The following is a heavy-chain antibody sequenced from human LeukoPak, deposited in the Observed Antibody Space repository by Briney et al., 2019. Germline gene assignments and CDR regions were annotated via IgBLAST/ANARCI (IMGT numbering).Heavy chain of an antibody. CDR1: GFTFSDYS. D-gene: IGHD1-1*01. Sequence: GGSLRLSCAASGFTFSDYSMNWVRQAPGKGLEWISYIGISSGNTKYADSVKGRFTISGDNAKNSLYLQMNSLRVEDTAVYYCARAHNYAFDNWGQGTLVTVSS. CDR3: ARAHNYAFDN. V-gene: IGHV3-48*04. CDR2: IGISSGNT. J-gene: IGHJ4*02.